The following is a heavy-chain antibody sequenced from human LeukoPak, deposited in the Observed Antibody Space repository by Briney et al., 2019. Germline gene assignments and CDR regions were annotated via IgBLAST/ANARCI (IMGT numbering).Heavy chain of an antibody. CDR2: ISSSSSYI. CDR3: ARGYSSGAEAPDAFDI. V-gene: IGHV3-21*01. D-gene: IGHD3-22*01. Sequence: GGSLRLSCAASGFTFSSYSMNWVRQAPGKGLEWVSSISSSSSYIYYADSVKGRFTISRDHAKNSLYLQMNSLRAEDTAVYYCARGYSSGAEAPDAFDIWGQGTMVTVSS. CDR1: GFTFSSYS. J-gene: IGHJ3*02.